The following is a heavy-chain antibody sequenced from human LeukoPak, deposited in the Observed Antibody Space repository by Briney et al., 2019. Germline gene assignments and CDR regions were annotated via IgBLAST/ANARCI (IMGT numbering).Heavy chain of an antibody. Sequence: PGGSLRLSCAVSGFTVSNNFMSWVRQAPGRGLEYVSIIYSGGITYYADSVKGRFTISRDNSKNTVYLQMNSLRVEDTAVYYCASYPSSSNYWGQGTLVTVSS. CDR1: GFTVSNNF. CDR2: IYSGGIT. J-gene: IGHJ4*02. CDR3: ASYPSSSNY. V-gene: IGHV3-53*01.